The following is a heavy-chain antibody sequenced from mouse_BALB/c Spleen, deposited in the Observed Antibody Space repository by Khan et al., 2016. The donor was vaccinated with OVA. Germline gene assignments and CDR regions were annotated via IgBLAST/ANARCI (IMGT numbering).Heavy chain of an antibody. V-gene: IGHV2-6-4*01. Sequence: QVQLKQSGPGLVAPSQSLSITCTVSGFSLSRYNIHWVRQPPGKGLEWLGMIWGGGGTDYNSTLKIRLSISKDNSKSQVFLKMNSLQTDDTAMYYWARAYYRYDGSYAMDYWGQGTSVTVSS. J-gene: IGHJ4*01. CDR3: ARAYYRYDGSYAMDY. D-gene: IGHD2-14*01. CDR2: IWGGGGT. CDR1: GFSLSRYN.